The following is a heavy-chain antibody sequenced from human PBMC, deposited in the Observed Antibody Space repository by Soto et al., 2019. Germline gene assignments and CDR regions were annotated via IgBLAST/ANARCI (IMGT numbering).Heavy chain of an antibody. CDR2: INPNSGDT. D-gene: IGHD2-15*01. Sequence: GASVKVSCKPSVFSVDTTYCIHWVRRAPGQGLEWMGSINPNSGDTNYAQNFQGRVTMTRDTSISTAYMEVSSLTSDDTAVYYCGSPRSGPSPDVGHWGHGTVVTVSS. CDR3: GSPRSGPSPDVGH. V-gene: IGHV1-2*02. J-gene: IGHJ4*01. CDR1: VFSVDTTYC.